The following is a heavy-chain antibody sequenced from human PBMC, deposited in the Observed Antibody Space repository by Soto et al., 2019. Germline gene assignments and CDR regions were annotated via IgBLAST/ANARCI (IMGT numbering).Heavy chain of an antibody. J-gene: IGHJ4*02. CDR2: IWYDGSNK. Sequence: QKYLVESGGGVVQPGGSLRLSCVASGSIFSGYGMHWVRQAPGKGLEWVAVIWYDGSNKYYAYSVKGRFTISRANSKNMLYLQMDSLRAEDTAVYDCARDGIGGTVFRGFCDYWGQGTLVTVSS. CDR3: ARDGIGGTVFRGFCDY. V-gene: IGHV3-33*01. D-gene: IGHD1-7*01. CDR1: GSIFSGYG.